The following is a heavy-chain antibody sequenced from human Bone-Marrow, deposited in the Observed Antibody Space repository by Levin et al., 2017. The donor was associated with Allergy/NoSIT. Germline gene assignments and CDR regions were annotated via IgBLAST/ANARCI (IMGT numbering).Heavy chain of an antibody. V-gene: IGHV3-9*01. D-gene: IGHD3-10*01. CDR3: AKSEQKYYYGSGSYYNYYYYGMDV. CDR2: ISWNSGSI. J-gene: IGHJ6*02. Sequence: SLKISCAASGFTFDDYAMHWVRQAPGKGLEWVSGISWNSGSIGYADSVKGRFTISRDNAKNSLYLQMNSLRAEDTALYYCAKSEQKYYYGSGSYYNYYYYGMDVWGQGTTVTVSS. CDR1: GFTFDDYA.